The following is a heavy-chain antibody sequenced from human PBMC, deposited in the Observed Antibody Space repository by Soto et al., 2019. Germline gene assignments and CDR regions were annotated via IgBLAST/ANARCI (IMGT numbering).Heavy chain of an antibody. V-gene: IGHV3-7*01. CDR2: IKEDGSEK. Sequence: GGSLRLSCGGPGFTFSSYWMSWVRQAPGKGLEWVAIIKEDGSEKYYVDSVKGRFTISRDNAKNSLYPQMNSLRAEDTAVYYCARDQPGPTSYWGQGTLVTVSS. CDR3: ARDQPGPTSY. CDR1: GFTFSSYW. J-gene: IGHJ4*02.